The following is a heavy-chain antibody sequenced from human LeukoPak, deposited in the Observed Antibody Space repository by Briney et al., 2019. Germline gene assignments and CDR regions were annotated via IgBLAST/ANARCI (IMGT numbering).Heavy chain of an antibody. CDR2: INPNSGGT. CDR1: SYTFTGYY. V-gene: IGHV1-2*02. Sequence: GSVKVSCKASSYTFTGYYMHWVRQAPGQGVEWMGWINPNSGGTNYAQKFQGRVTMTRDTSISTAYMELSRLRSDDTAVYYCAREVEMATRGAFDIWGQGTMVTVSS. J-gene: IGHJ3*02. CDR3: AREVEMATRGAFDI. D-gene: IGHD5-24*01.